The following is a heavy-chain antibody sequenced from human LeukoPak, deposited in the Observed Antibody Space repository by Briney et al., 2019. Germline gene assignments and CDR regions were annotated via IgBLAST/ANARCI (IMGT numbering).Heavy chain of an antibody. V-gene: IGHV1-58*02. D-gene: IGHD1-26*01. J-gene: IGHJ3*02. CDR3: AVVGATRAFDI. Sequence: SVKVSCKASGFTFTSSAMQWVRQARGQRLEWIGWIVVGSGNTNYAQKFQERVTITRDMARSTAYMELSSLSSEDTAVYYCAVVGATRAFDIWGQGTMVTVSS. CDR1: GFTFTSSA. CDR2: IVVGSGNT.